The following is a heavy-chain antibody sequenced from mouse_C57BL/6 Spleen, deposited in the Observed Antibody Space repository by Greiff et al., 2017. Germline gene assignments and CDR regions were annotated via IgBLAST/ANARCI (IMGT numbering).Heavy chain of an antibody. CDR1: GYTFTSYG. D-gene: IGHD3-2*02. J-gene: IGHJ4*01. CDR3: ARGTAQATYAMDY. CDR2: IYPRSGNT. V-gene: IGHV1-81*01. Sequence: LVESGAELARPGASVKLSCKASGYTFTSYGISWVKQRTGQGLEWIGEIYPRSGNTYYNEKFKGKATLTADKSSSTAYMELCSLTSEDSAVYFCARGTAQATYAMDYWGQGTSVTVAS.